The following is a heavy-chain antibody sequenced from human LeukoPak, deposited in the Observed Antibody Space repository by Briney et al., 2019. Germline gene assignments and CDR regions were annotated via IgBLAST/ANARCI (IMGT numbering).Heavy chain of an antibody. V-gene: IGHV1-2*02. CDR2: INPNSGGT. Sequence: ASVKVSCKASGYTFTGYYMHWVRQAPGQGLEWLGWINPNSGGTNYAQKFQGRVTMTRDTSISTAYMELSRLRSDDTAVYYCARDTPERITMIVVPDAFDIWGQGTMVTVSS. CDR3: ARDTPERITMIVVPDAFDI. D-gene: IGHD3-22*01. CDR1: GYTFTGYY. J-gene: IGHJ3*02.